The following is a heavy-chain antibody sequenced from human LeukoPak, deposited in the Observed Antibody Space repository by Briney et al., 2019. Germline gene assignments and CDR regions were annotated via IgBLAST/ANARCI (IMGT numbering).Heavy chain of an antibody. CDR3: ARDSGSFPLY. D-gene: IGHD1-26*01. J-gene: IGHJ4*02. V-gene: IGHV3-66*01. CDR1: GFTVSTNH. CDR2: IYSGGST. Sequence: GGSLRLSCAASGFTVSTNHMTWVRQAPGRGLECVSVIYSGGSTYYADSVKGRFTISRDNSKNTRYLQMNSLRAEDTAIYYCARDSGSFPLYWGQGTLVTVSS.